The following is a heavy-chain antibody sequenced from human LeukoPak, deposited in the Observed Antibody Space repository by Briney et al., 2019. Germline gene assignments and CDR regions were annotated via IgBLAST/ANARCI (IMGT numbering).Heavy chain of an antibody. CDR3: ARSDPSSGPPLTDY. Sequence: SVKVSCKASGGTFSSYAISWVRQAPGQGLEWMGRIIPILGIANYAQKFQGRVTITADKSTSTAYMELSSLRSEDTAVYYCARSDPSSGPPLTDYWGQGTLVTVSS. J-gene: IGHJ4*02. CDR2: IIPILGIA. CDR1: GGTFSSYA. D-gene: IGHD6-19*01. V-gene: IGHV1-69*04.